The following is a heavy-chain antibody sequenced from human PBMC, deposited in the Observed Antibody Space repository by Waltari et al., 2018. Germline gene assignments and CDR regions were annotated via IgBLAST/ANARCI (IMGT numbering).Heavy chain of an antibody. V-gene: IGHV3-33*01. CDR1: GFTFSSYG. D-gene: IGHD5-12*01. Sequence: QVQLVESGGGVVQPGRSLRLSCAASGFTFSSYGMHWVRQAPGKGGEWVAGIWYDGSNKYYADSVKGRFTISRDNSKNTLYLQMNSLRAEDTAVYYCARGSTWMKDQLDYWGQGTLVTVSS. CDR3: ARGSTWMKDQLDY. J-gene: IGHJ4*02. CDR2: IWYDGSNK.